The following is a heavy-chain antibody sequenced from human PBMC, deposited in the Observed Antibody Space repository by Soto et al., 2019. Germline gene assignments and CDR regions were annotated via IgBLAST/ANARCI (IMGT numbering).Heavy chain of an antibody. J-gene: IGHJ6*02. D-gene: IGHD1-26*01. CDR3: ARGRERYLYYYYGKDV. CDR1: GGSFSGYY. CDR2: INHSGST. Sequence: PSETLSLTXAVYGGSFSGYYWSWIRQPPGKGLEWIGEINHSGSTNYNPSLKSRVTISVDTSKNQFSLKLSSVTAADTAVYYCARGRERYLYYYYGKDVWGQGTTVTVSS. V-gene: IGHV4-34*01.